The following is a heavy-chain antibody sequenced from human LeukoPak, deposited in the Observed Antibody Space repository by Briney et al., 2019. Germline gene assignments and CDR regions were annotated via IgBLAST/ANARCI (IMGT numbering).Heavy chain of an antibody. J-gene: IGHJ4*02. Sequence: PSETLSLTCAVSGGSISSSNWWSWVRQPPGKGLEWIGEIYHSGSTNYNPSLKSRVTISVDKSKNQFSLKLSSVTAADTAVYYCAGFVSSSSSLDYWGQGTLVTVSS. CDR3: AGFVSSSSSLDY. CDR2: IYHSGST. D-gene: IGHD6-13*01. V-gene: IGHV4-4*02. CDR1: GGSISSSNW.